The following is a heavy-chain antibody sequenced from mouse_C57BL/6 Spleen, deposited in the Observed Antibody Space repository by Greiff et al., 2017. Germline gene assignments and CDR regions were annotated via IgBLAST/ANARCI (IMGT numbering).Heavy chain of an antibody. V-gene: IGHV1-15*01. CDR3: TRSITNFFDY. CDR2: IDPETGGT. CDR1: GYTFTDYE. D-gene: IGHD2-4*01. J-gene: IGHJ2*01. Sequence: VKLQESGAELVRPGASVTLSCQASGYTFTDYEMHWVKQTPVHGLEWIGAIDPETGGTAYNQKFKGKAILTADKSSSTAYMELRSLTSEDSAVYYCTRSITNFFDYWGQGTTLTVSA.